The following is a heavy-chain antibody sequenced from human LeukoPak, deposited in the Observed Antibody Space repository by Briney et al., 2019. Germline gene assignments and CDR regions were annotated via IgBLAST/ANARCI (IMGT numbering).Heavy chain of an antibody. J-gene: IGHJ5*02. Sequence: PSGTLSLTCAVSGGSISNSNWWSWVRQPPGKGLEWIGEIFHSGSTNYNPSLKSRVSISVDKSKNQFSLKVSSVTAADTAVHYCARDKYGSGTGFDLWGQGTLVTVFS. CDR3: ARDKYGSGTGFDL. V-gene: IGHV4-4*02. CDR1: GGSISNSNW. D-gene: IGHD3-10*01. CDR2: IFHSGST.